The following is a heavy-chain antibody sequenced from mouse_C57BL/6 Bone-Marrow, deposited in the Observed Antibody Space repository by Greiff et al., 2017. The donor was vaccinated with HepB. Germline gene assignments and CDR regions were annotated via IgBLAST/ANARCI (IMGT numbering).Heavy chain of an antibody. Sequence: VQLQESGPELVKPGASVKLSCKASGYTFTSYDINGVKQRPGQGLEWIGWIYPRDGSTKYNEKFKGKATLTVDTSSSTAYMELHSLTSEDSAVYFCARGVRFDYDHYWGQGTTLTVSS. CDR2: IYPRDGST. J-gene: IGHJ2*01. D-gene: IGHD2-4*01. V-gene: IGHV1-85*01. CDR1: GYTFTSYD. CDR3: ARGVRFDYDHY.